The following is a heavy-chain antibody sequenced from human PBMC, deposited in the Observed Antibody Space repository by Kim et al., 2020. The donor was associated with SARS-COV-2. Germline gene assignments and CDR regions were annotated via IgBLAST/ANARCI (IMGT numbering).Heavy chain of an antibody. Sequence: YADSVKGRFTISRDNSKNTLYLQMNSLRAEDTAVYYCAREYYYGSGSYNYWGQGTLVTVSS. CDR3: AREYYYGSGSYNY. D-gene: IGHD3-10*01. J-gene: IGHJ4*02. V-gene: IGHV3-33*01.